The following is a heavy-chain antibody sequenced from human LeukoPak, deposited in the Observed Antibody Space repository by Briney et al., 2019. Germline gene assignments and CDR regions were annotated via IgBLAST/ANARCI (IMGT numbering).Heavy chain of an antibody. CDR1: GYTFTGYY. J-gene: IGHJ5*02. D-gene: IGHD6-13*01. CDR3: ARVVAAAARGDWFDP. Sequence: GASVKVSCKASGYTFTGYYMHWVRQAPGQGLEWMGWINPNSGGTNYAQKFQGRVTVTRDTSISTAYMELSRLRSDDTAVYYCARVVAAAARGDWFDPWGQGTLVTVSS. CDR2: INPNSGGT. V-gene: IGHV1-2*02.